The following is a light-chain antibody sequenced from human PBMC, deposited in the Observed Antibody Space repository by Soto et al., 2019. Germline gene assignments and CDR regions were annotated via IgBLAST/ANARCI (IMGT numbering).Light chain of an antibody. CDR3: SSFTSTTSLYV. Sequence: QSALTQPPSVSGSPGQSVTISCTGTSTDFVSYNRVSWYQQPPGTAPKLMIYEVSKRPSGVPDRFSGSKSGNTASLTISGLQAADEADYYCSSFTSTTSLYVFGTGTKV. CDR1: STDFVSYNR. CDR2: EVS. V-gene: IGLV2-18*02. J-gene: IGLJ1*01.